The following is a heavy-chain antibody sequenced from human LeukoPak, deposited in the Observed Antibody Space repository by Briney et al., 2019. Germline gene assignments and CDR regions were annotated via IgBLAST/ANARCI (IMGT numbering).Heavy chain of an antibody. V-gene: IGHV3-21*01. D-gene: IGHD2-2*01. CDR1: GFTFSSYS. CDR3: ARGCSSTSCYVDGYYFDY. J-gene: IGHJ4*02. CDR2: ISSSSSYI. Sequence: GGSLRLSCAASGFTFSSYSMNWVRQAPGKGLEWVSSISSSSSYIYYADSVKGRFTISRDNAKNSLYLQMNSLRAEDTAVYYCARGCSSTSCYVDGYYFDYWGQGTLVTVSS.